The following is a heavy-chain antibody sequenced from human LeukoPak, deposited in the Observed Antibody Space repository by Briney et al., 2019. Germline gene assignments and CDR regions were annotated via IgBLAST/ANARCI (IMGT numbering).Heavy chain of an antibody. Sequence: SETLSLTCTVSGGSISSHYWSWIRQPPGKGLEGIGYIYYSGSTNYNPSLKSRVTISVDTSKNQFSLKLSSVTAADTAVYYCARLYVDTAMVEVASLYYFDYWGQGTLVTVSS. CDR3: ARLYVDTAMVEVASLYYFDY. J-gene: IGHJ4*02. D-gene: IGHD5-18*01. CDR1: GGSISSHY. V-gene: IGHV4-59*11. CDR2: IYYSGST.